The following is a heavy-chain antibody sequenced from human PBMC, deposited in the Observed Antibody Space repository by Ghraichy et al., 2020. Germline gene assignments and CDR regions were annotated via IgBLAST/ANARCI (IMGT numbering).Heavy chain of an antibody. CDR2: IYSGGST. Sequence: GSLRLSCAASGFTVSSNYMSWVRQAPGKGLEWVSVIYSGGSTYYADSVKGRFTISRDNSKNTLYLQMNSLRAEDTAVYYCARVRYYDSSGYYAARGRNYYYYMDVWGKGTTVTVSS. D-gene: IGHD3-22*01. J-gene: IGHJ6*03. V-gene: IGHV3-53*01. CDR3: ARVRYYDSSGYYAARGRNYYYYMDV. CDR1: GFTVSSNY.